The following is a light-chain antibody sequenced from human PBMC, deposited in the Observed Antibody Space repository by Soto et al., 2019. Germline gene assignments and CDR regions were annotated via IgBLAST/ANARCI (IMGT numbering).Light chain of an antibody. J-gene: IGKJ1*01. V-gene: IGKV1-5*01. CDR3: QQYYSYPWT. CDR1: QTLSSW. CDR2: DAS. Sequence: DIQMTQSPSTLSASVGDRVTITCRASQTLSSWLAWYQQKPGKAPKLLIYDASSLESGVQSRFSGSGSGTEFTLTISSLQPDDFATYYCQQYYSYPWTFGQGTKVEIK.